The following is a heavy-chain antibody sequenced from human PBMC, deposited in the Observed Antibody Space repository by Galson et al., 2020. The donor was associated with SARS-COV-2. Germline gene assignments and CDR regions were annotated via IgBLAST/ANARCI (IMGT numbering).Heavy chain of an antibody. Sequence: ASETLSLTCFVSGGSISSSRYYWGWIRQPPGKGLAWIGRSYYRGPTYYNPSLQSRVTISVDTSRNHFSLQLSSVTAADTAVYYCARTHDFTGEGSSDYWGQGTLVTVSS. J-gene: IGHJ4*02. V-gene: IGHV4-39*07. CDR3: ARTHDFTGEGSSDY. CDR2: SYYRGPT. CDR1: GGSISSSRYY. D-gene: IGHD3-9*01.